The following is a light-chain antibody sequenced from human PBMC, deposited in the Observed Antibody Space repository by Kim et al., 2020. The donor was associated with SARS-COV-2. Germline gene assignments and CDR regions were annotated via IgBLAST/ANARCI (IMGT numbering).Light chain of an antibody. CDR2: GAS. CDR3: QQYGSTRLT. Sequence: EIVLTQSPGTLSLSPGERATLCCRASQSVSSSYLAWYQQKPGQAPRLLIYGASSRATGIPDRFSCSGSGTDFTLTISRLEPEDFAVYYCQQYGSTRLTIDGGTKVDIK. J-gene: IGKJ4*02. CDR1: QSVSSSY. V-gene: IGKV3-20*01.